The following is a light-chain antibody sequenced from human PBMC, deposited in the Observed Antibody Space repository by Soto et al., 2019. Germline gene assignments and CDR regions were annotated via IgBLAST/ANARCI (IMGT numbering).Light chain of an antibody. CDR3: LEASSFPFT. V-gene: IGKV1-12*01. CDR1: QDISDW. J-gene: IGKJ3*01. CDR2: AAS. Sequence: DIQMTQSPSSVSASVGDRLTITCRASQDISDWLAWYQQKPGKAPKLLIYAASTLQSGVPSRFSGTGSGTDFTLTISSLQPEDFATYYCLEASSFPFTFGPETKVEIK.